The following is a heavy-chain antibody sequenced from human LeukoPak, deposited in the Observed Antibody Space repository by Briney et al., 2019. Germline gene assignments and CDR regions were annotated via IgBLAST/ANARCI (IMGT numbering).Heavy chain of an antibody. J-gene: IGHJ4*02. CDR3: ARHQYYDFWSGYYSFDY. CDR1: GASFSGYY. V-gene: IGHV4-34*01. D-gene: IGHD3-3*01. CDR2: INHSGST. Sequence: ETLSLTCAVYGASFSGYYWSWIRQPPGKGLEWIGEINHSGSTNYNPSLKSRVTISVDTSKNQFSLKLSSVTAADTAVYYCARHQYYDFWSGYYSFDYWGQGTLVTVSS.